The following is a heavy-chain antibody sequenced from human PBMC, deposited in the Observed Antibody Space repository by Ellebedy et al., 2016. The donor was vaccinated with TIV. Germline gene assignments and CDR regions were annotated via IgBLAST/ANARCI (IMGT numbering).Heavy chain of an antibody. D-gene: IGHD3-16*01. CDR2: ISGSGGST. Sequence: GGSLRLXXAASGFTFSSYAMSWVRQAPGKGLEWVSAISGSGGSTYYADSVKGRFTISRDTSKSTLYLQMNTLRADDTAVYYCARLLGEGAFDIWGQGTMVTVSS. J-gene: IGHJ3*02. CDR1: GFTFSSYA. V-gene: IGHV3-23*01. CDR3: ARLLGEGAFDI.